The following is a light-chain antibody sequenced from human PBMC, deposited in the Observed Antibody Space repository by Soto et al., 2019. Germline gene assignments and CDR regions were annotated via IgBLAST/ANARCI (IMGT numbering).Light chain of an antibody. CDR2: AAS. CDR3: QQSYSTPWT. CDR1: QSISSY. J-gene: IGKJ1*01. V-gene: IGKV1-39*01. Sequence: DIQMTQSPSSLSASVGDRVTITCRASQSISSYLNWYQQKPGKAPKLLIYAASSLQSGVPSRFSGSGSGTYFSLTISRLQPEDFATYSCQQSYSTPWTFGQGTKLEIK.